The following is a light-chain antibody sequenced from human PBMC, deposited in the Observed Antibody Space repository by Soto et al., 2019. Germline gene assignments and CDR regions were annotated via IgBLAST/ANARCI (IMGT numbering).Light chain of an antibody. CDR1: SIDVGAYHY. CDR3: SSYTNSITYV. CDR2: DVS. J-gene: IGLJ1*01. V-gene: IGLV2-14*03. Sequence: QPALTQPASVSGSPGQSITISCTGTSIDVGAYHYVSWYQQHPGKAPKLIIYDVSNRPSGVSDRFSGSKSGHTASLTISGLQAEHEADYYCSSYTNSITYVFGTGPKLTVL.